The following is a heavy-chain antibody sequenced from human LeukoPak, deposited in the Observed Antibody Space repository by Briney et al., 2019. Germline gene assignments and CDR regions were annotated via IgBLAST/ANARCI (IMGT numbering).Heavy chain of an antibody. CDR2: IKQDGSAK. D-gene: IGHD1-1*01. J-gene: IGHJ4*02. CDR1: GFTFSSYW. CDR3: VRATTDKNVGSFDY. Sequence: GGSLRLSCAASGFTFSSYWMSWVRQAPGKGLEWVANIKQDGSAKIYADSVKGRFTLSRDNAENSLYLQMNSLRAEDTAVYYCVRATTDKNVGSFDYWGQGTLVTVSS. V-gene: IGHV3-7*04.